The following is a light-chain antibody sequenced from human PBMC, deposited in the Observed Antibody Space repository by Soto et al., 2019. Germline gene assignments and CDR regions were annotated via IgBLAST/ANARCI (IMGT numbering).Light chain of an antibody. CDR2: DVS. CDR3: CAYTSSSTYV. J-gene: IGLJ1*01. CDR1: SRDIGAYDY. V-gene: IGLV2-14*03. Sequence: QSALTQPASVSGSPGQSITISFTGTSRDIGAYDYVSWYQQHPGKAPRLMISDVSNRPSGVSDRFSGSKSGDTASLTISGLQAEDEADYYCCAYTSSSTYVFGTGTKVTVL.